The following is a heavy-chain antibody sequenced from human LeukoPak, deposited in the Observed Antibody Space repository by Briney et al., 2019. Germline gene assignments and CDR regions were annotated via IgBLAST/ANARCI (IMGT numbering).Heavy chain of an antibody. Sequence: PSETLSLTCTVPDGSISSSSYYWGWIRQPPRKGLEWIGSTYFSRNTYYNPSLKSRVTISVDTSKNQFSLKLRSVTAADTAVYYCARAPDGGNFDYWGQGTLVTVSS. CDR3: ARAPDGGNFDY. CDR2: TYFSRNT. V-gene: IGHV4-39*01. CDR1: DGSISSSSYY. D-gene: IGHD3-10*01. J-gene: IGHJ4*02.